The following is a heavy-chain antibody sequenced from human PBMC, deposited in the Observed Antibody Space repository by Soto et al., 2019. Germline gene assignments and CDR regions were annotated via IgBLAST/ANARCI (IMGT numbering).Heavy chain of an antibody. J-gene: IGHJ6*02. V-gene: IGHV1-69*12. CDR2: IISIFGTA. D-gene: IGHD2-2*01. CDR3: ARYVPAAGYYYGMDV. Sequence: QVQLVQSGAEVKKPGSSVKVSCKASGGTFSSYAISWVRQAPGKGLGWMGGIISIFGTANYAQKFQGRVTITADESTSTAYMELSSLRSEDTAVYYCARYVPAAGYYYGMDVWGQGTTVTVSS. CDR1: GGTFSSYA.